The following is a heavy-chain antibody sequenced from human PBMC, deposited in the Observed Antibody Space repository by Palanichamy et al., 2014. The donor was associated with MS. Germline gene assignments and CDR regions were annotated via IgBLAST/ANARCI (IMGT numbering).Heavy chain of an antibody. CDR2: IWYDGSNK. CDR3: ARGGTVSTHRYIDY. Sequence: QVEVVESGGGVVQPGRSLRLSCAASGFTFSSYGMHWVRQAPGKGLEWVAVIWYDGSNKYYADSVKGRFTISRDNSKNTLYLQMNSLRAEDTAVYYCARGGTVSTHRYIDYWGQGILVTVSS. CDR1: GFTFSSYG. D-gene: IGHD4-17*01. V-gene: IGHV3-33*01. J-gene: IGHJ4*02.